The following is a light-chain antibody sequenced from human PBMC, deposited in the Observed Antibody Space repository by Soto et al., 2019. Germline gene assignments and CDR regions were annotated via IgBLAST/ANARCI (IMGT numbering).Light chain of an antibody. Sequence: QSALTQPASVSGSPGQSITISCTGTNSDVGAYKPVSWYQHHPGKAPKLMIYDVSYRPSGVSNRFSGSQSGNTASLTISGLQPEDESDYYCSSSTTRGTRVXGTGTKLTVL. V-gene: IGLV2-14*03. CDR2: DVS. CDR3: SSSTTRGTRV. J-gene: IGLJ1*01. CDR1: NSDVGAYKP.